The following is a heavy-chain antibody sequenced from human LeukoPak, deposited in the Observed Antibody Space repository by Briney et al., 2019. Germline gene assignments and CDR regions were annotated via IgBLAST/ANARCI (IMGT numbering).Heavy chain of an antibody. D-gene: IGHD2-21*02. J-gene: IGHJ4*02. CDR1: GYTLTSYG. CDR2: ISAYNGNT. CDR3: ARDNCGGDCYSYRFDY. V-gene: IGHV1-18*04. Sequence: ASVKVSCKASGYTLTSYGISWVRQAPGQGLEWMGWISAYNGNTNYAQKLQGRVTMTTDTSTSTAYMELRSLRSDDTAVYYCARDNCGGDCYSYRFDYWGQRTLVTVSS.